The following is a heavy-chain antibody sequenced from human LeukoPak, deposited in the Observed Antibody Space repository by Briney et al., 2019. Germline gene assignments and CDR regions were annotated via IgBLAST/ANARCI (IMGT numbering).Heavy chain of an antibody. J-gene: IGHJ6*02. D-gene: IGHD6-13*01. V-gene: IGHV1-18*01. CDR2: ISAYNGNT. Sequence: ASVKVSCKASGYSFTDYVVSWVRQAPGQGLEWMGWISAYNGNTNYAQKLQGRVTMTTDTSTSTAYMELRSLRSDDTAVYYCARDPSIAAAGPEYYYYGMDVWGQGTTVTVSS. CDR3: ARDPSIAAAGPEYYYYGMDV. CDR1: GYSFTDYV.